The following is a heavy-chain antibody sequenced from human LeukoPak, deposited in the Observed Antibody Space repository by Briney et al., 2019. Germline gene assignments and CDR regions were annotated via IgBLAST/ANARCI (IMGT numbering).Heavy chain of an antibody. J-gene: IGHJ3*02. CDR3: ARDYGIVGATTAPHDAFDI. D-gene: IGHD1-26*01. CDR1: GVPFSSYS. CDR2: IISTSNYR. V-gene: IGHV3-21*01. Sequence: GALRLSCAAAGVPFSSYSLNWGRQAPGKGREWGASIISTSNYRYYADSVKGGFTISRDNSKNTRYLQRKSLGAEEKAGYYCARDYGIVGATTAPHDAFDIWGQGTMVTVSS.